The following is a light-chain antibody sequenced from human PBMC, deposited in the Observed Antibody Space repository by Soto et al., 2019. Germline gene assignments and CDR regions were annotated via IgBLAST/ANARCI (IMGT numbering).Light chain of an antibody. Sequence: EIVLTQSPATLSLSPGDRATLSCRASQSVSSYLAWYQQRPGQAPRLLIYDASNRATGIPARFSGSGSGTDFTLTISSLEPEDFAVYYCQQRTNWVIFXGGTKVDIK. CDR3: QQRTNWVI. V-gene: IGKV3-11*01. CDR1: QSVSSY. CDR2: DAS. J-gene: IGKJ4*01.